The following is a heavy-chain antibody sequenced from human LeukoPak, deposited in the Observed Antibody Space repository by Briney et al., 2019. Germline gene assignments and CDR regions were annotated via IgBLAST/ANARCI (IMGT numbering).Heavy chain of an antibody. J-gene: IGHJ4*02. D-gene: IGHD5-18*01. Sequence: GGSLRLSCAASGFTFSSYSMNWVRQAPGKGLEWVSYISSSSSTIYYADSVKGRFTVSRDNAKNTLYPQMNSLRAEDTAVYYCAKDQGYSYGTYYFDYWGQGTLVTVLS. CDR3: AKDQGYSYGTYYFDY. CDR1: GFTFSSYS. CDR2: ISSSSSTI. V-gene: IGHV3-48*01.